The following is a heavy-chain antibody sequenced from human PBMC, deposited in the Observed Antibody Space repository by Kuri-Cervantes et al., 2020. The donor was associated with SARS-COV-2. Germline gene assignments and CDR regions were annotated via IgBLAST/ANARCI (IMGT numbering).Heavy chain of an antibody. CDR2: IKSESDGGTT. J-gene: IGHJ4*02. Sequence: WVRQVPGKGLEWVGRIKSESDGGTTDYAAPVKGRFTISRDDSKDTLYLQMNSLNTEDTAVYYCTTGGAQWGQGTLVTVSS. D-gene: IGHD1-26*01. V-gene: IGHV3-15*01. CDR3: TTGGAQ.